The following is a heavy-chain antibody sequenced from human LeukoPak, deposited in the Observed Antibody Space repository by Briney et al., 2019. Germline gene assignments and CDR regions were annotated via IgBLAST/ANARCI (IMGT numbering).Heavy chain of an antibody. V-gene: IGHV1-2*02. CDR2: INPNSGGT. CDR3: ARDLFYSVSGTYYNVGRVFNY. CDR1: GGRFKSYG. J-gene: IGHJ4*02. D-gene: IGHD3-10*01. Sequence: ASVKVSCKTIGGRFKSYGFSWVRQAPGQGLEWMGWINPNSGGTTYAQKFQGRITMTRDTSISTAYMELTSLRSGDTAVYYCARDLFYSVSGTYYNVGRVFNYWGQGTLVTVSS.